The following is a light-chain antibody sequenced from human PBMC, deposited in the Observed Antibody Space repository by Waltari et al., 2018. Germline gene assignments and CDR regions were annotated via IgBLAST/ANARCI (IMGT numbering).Light chain of an antibody. CDR1: QSLLHSDGYNY. CDR3: MQALHTPPT. Sequence: EIVMTQSPLSLPVTPGEPASISCRSSQSLLHSDGYNYLNWYLQKQGQSPQLLIYLSFIRASGVPDRFTGSGPGTDFTLKISRVEAEDVGFYYFMQALHTPPTFGQGTRAEIK. V-gene: IGKV2-28*01. J-gene: IGKJ1*01. CDR2: LSF.